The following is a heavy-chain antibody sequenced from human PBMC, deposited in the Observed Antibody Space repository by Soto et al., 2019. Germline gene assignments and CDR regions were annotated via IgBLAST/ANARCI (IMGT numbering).Heavy chain of an antibody. D-gene: IGHD6-13*01. CDR3: ARDYSSSWYGGISYYYYYGMDV. J-gene: IGHJ6*02. CDR2: INPSGGST. V-gene: IGHV1-46*01. CDR1: GYTFTSYY. Sequence: GASVKVSCKASGYTFTSYYMHWVRQAPGQGLEWMGIINPSGGSTSYAQKFQGRVTMTRDTSTSTVYMELSSLRSEDTAVYYCARDYSSSWYGGISYYYYYGMDVWGQGTTVTVSS.